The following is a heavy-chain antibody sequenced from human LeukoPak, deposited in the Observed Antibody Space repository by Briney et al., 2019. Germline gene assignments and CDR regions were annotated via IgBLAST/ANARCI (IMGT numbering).Heavy chain of an antibody. Sequence: GGSLRLSCAASGFTFNSYEMNWVRQAPGKGLEWVSYISGSGTNIFYADSVKGRFTMSRDNAKNSLYLQMNSLRAEDTAVYYCARDPRGNWGRFDYWGQGTLVTVSS. V-gene: IGHV3-48*03. CDR3: ARDPRGNWGRFDY. CDR2: ISGSGTNI. CDR1: GFTFNSYE. D-gene: IGHD7-27*01. J-gene: IGHJ4*02.